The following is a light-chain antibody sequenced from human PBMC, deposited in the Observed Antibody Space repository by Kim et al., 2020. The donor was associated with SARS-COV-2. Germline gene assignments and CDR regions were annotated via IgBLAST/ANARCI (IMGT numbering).Light chain of an antibody. CDR3: QKYNSATWT. CDR1: QGISNY. CDR2: AAS. V-gene: IGKV1-27*01. Sequence: ASVGDRVTITCRASQGISNYLAWYQQKPGKVPKLLIYAASTLQSGVPSRFSGSGSGTDFTLTISSLQPEDVATYYCQKYNSATWTFGQGTKVDIK. J-gene: IGKJ1*01.